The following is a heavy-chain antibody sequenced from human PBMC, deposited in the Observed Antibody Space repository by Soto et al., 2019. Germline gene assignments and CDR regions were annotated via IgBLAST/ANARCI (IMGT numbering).Heavy chain of an antibody. Sequence: QVTLKESGPVLVKPTETLTLTCTVSGFSLSNARMGVSWIRQPPGKALEWLAHIFSNDEKSYSTSLKSRLTISKDTSKSQVVLTMTNMDPVDTATYYCARILVYYYDSSGYPAYFDYWGQGTLVTVSS. CDR2: IFSNDEK. J-gene: IGHJ4*02. V-gene: IGHV2-26*01. CDR3: ARILVYYYDSSGYPAYFDY. D-gene: IGHD3-22*01. CDR1: GFSLSNARMG.